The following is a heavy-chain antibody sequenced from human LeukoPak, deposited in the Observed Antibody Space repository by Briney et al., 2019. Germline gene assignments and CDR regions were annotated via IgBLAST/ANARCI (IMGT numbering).Heavy chain of an antibody. Sequence: GGSLRLSCAASGFSFTSYSINWVREAPGKGLEWVSYISRDSSNIYYADSVKGRFTVSRDNAKNSLYLQMNSLRAEDTAVYYCARDLERRGSTTVDYWGQGTLVTVSS. CDR1: GFSFTSYS. J-gene: IGHJ4*02. V-gene: IGHV3-48*04. CDR2: ISRDSSNI. CDR3: ARDLERRGSTTVDY. D-gene: IGHD2-2*01.